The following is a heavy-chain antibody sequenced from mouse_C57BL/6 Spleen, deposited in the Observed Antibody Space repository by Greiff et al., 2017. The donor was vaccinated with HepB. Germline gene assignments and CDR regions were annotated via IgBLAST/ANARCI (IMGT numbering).Heavy chain of an antibody. CDR1: GFNIKDDY. CDR3: TTFNLYAMDY. V-gene: IGHV14-4*01. D-gene: IGHD6-1*01. J-gene: IGHJ4*01. Sequence: EVQLQQSGAELVRPGASVKFSCTASGFNIKDDYMHWVKQRPEQGLEWIGWIDPENGDTEYASKFQGKATITADTSSNTAYLQLSSLTSEDTAVYYCTTFNLYAMDYWGQGTSVTVSS. CDR2: IDPENGDT.